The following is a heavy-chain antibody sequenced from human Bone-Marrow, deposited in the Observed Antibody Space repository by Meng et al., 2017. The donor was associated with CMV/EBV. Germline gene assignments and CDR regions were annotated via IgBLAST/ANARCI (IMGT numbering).Heavy chain of an antibody. Sequence: GESLKISCAASGFTFSSYWMSWVRQAPGKGLEWVANIKQDGSEKYYVDSVKGRFTISRDNAKNSLYLQMNSLRAEDTAVYYCARDVPLSGSYLVDWFDPWGQGTLVTVSS. CDR3: ARDVPLSGSYLVDWFDP. CDR2: IKQDGSEK. D-gene: IGHD1-26*01. V-gene: IGHV3-7*01. CDR1: GFTFSSYW. J-gene: IGHJ5*02.